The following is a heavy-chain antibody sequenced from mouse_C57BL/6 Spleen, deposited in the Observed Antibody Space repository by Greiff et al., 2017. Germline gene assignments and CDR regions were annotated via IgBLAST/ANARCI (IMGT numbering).Heavy chain of an antibody. CDR2: INYDGSST. Sequence: EVKLLESEGGLVQPGSSMKLSCTASGFTFSDYYMAWVRQVPEKGLEWVANINYDGSSTYYLDSLKSRFIISRDNAKNILYLQMSSLKSEDTATYYCALIREDYFDYWGQGTTLTVSS. V-gene: IGHV5-16*01. CDR1: GFTFSDYY. J-gene: IGHJ2*01. CDR3: ALIREDYFDY. D-gene: IGHD1-1*01.